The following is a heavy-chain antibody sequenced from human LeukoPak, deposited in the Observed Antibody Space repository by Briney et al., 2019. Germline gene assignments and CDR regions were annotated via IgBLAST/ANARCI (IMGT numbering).Heavy chain of an antibody. Sequence: GASVKVSCKASGNTFSSYEINWVRQATEQGLEWLGWMNPNSGNTGYAQKFQGRVTMTRNTSISTAYMELSSLRSEDTAVYYCARGNYFGSGSFDNWGQGTLVTVSS. J-gene: IGHJ4*02. D-gene: IGHD3-10*01. V-gene: IGHV1-8*01. CDR3: ARGNYFGSGSFDN. CDR1: GNTFSSYE. CDR2: MNPNSGNT.